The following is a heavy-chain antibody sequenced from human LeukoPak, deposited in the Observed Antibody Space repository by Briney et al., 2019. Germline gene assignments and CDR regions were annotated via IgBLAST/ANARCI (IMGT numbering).Heavy chain of an antibody. J-gene: IGHJ4*02. D-gene: IGHD6-13*01. Sequence: GGSLRLSCAASGFTFSSYAMSWVRQAPGEGLEWVSTISGSGGSTYYADSVKGRFTISRGISKNTLYLQMNSLRAEDTAVYYCAKEGRTGYSSSWYYFDYWGQGTLVTVSS. CDR2: ISGSGGST. CDR1: GFTFSSYA. V-gene: IGHV3-23*01. CDR3: AKEGRTGYSSSWYYFDY.